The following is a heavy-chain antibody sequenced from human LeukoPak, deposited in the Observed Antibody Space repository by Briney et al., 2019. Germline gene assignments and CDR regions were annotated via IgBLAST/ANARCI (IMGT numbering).Heavy chain of an antibody. CDR2: ISSSRSTT. V-gene: IGHV3-48*04. D-gene: IGHD3-10*02. J-gene: IGHJ6*04. CDR3: AELGITMIGGV. CDR1: GFTFSRYS. Sequence: GGSLRLSCAAPGFTFSRYSMTWVRQAPGKGLEWISFISSSRSTTYYADSVKGRFTISRDNAKNSLYLQMNSLRAEDTAVYYCAELGITMIGGVWGKGTTVTISS.